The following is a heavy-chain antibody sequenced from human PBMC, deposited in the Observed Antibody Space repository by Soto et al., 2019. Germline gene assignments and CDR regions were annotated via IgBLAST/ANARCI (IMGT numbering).Heavy chain of an antibody. J-gene: IGHJ6*02. CDR3: ASLRPQYGSGSSYYDGMDV. Sequence: QVQLQESGPGLVKPSETLSLTCTVSGGSVSSGSYYWSWIRQPPGKGLEWIGYIYYSGSTNYNPSLWSPGTISVYTSKNQSSLTLSSVAAADPAVYYCASLRPQYGSGSSYYDGMDVWGQGTTVTVSS. CDR1: GGSVSSGSYY. V-gene: IGHV4-61*01. CDR2: IYYSGST. D-gene: IGHD3-10*01.